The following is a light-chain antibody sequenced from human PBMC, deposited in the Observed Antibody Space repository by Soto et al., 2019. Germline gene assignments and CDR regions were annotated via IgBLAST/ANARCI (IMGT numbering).Light chain of an antibody. J-gene: IGKJ4*01. Sequence: DIQMTQSPSTLSASVGDRVTISCRASQSISSWLAWYQQKPGKAPKLLIYDASSLESGVPSRFSGSGSGTEFTLTISSLQPDDFATFYCQQYSTYSGTFGGGTKVDIK. CDR2: DAS. CDR1: QSISSW. CDR3: QQYSTYSGT. V-gene: IGKV1-5*01.